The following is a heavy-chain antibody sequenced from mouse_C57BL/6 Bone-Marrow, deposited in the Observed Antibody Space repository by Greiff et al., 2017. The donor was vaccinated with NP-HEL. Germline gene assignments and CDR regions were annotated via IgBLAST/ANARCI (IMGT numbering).Heavy chain of an antibody. Sequence: QVQLQQPGAELVKPGASVKLSCKASGYTFTSYWMHWVKQRPGQGLEWIGMIHPNSGSTNYNEKFKSKATLTVDKSSSTAYMQLSSLTSEDSAVYYCAREGGPDYWYFDVWGTGTTVTVSS. D-gene: IGHD3-3*01. V-gene: IGHV1-64*01. J-gene: IGHJ1*03. CDR1: GYTFTSYW. CDR3: AREGGPDYWYFDV. CDR2: IHPNSGST.